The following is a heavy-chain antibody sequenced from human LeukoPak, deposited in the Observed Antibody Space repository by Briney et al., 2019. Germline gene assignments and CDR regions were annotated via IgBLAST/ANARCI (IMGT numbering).Heavy chain of an antibody. CDR3: ARDFDGYVAGY. J-gene: IGHJ4*02. CDR2: ISSSSSYI. V-gene: IGHV3-21*01. Sequence: GGSLRLSCAASGFTFSSYSMNWVRQAPGKGLEWVSSISSSSSYIYYADSVKGRFTISRDNAKNSLYLRMNSLRAEDTAVYYCARDFDGYVAGYWGQGTLVTVSS. CDR1: GFTFSSYS. D-gene: IGHD5-24*01.